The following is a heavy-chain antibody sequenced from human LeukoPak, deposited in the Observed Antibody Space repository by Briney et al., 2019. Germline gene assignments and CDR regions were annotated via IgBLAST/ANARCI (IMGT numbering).Heavy chain of an antibody. CDR2: IYYSGST. V-gene: IGHV4-39*07. D-gene: IGHD4-23*01. Sequence: SETLSLTCTVSGGSISSSSYYWGWIRQPPGKGLEWIGSIYYSGSTYYNPSLKSRVTISVDTSKNQFSLKLSSVTAADTAVYYCARLKGGNLYDAFDIWGQGTMVTVSS. J-gene: IGHJ3*02. CDR1: GGSISSSSYY. CDR3: ARLKGGNLYDAFDI.